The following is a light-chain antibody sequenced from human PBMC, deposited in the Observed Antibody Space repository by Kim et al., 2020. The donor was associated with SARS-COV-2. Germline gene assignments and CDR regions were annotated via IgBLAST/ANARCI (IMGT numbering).Light chain of an antibody. V-gene: IGLV2-11*01. CDR3: CSYAGNYTLV. Sequence: GQSVTISCTGTSMDVGGYNYVSWYQQHPGKAPKRVIYAVSKRPSGVPDRFSGSKSGNTASLTISGLQAEDEADYYCCSYAGNYTLVFGGGTQLTVL. CDR1: SMDVGGYNY. CDR2: AVS. J-gene: IGLJ3*02.